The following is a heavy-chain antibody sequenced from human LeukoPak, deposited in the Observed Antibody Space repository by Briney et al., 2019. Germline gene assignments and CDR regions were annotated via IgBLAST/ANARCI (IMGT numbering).Heavy chain of an antibody. V-gene: IGHV4-30-4*08. CDR2: IYYSGST. CDR3: ALKAAGYYYYMDV. J-gene: IGHJ6*03. CDR1: GGSISSGDYY. D-gene: IGHD6-13*01. Sequence: SQTLSLTCTVSGGSISSGDYYWSWIRQPLGKGLEWIGYIYYSGSTYYNPSLRSRVTISVDTSKNQFSLKLSSVTAADTAVYYCALKAAGYYYYMDVWGKGTTVTVSS.